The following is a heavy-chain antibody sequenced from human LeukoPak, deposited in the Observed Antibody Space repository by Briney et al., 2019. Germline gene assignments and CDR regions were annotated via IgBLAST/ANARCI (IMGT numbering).Heavy chain of an antibody. CDR1: VVTFSSYA. CDR2: IIPIFGTA. D-gene: IGHD6-13*01. Sequence: SVKLSCKASVVTFSSYAITWVRQAPRQELEWMGGIIPIFGTANYAQKFQGRVTITADEYTSTAYMELSSLRSEDTAVYYCARGDSSSWEYWGQGTLVTVSS. CDR3: ARGDSSSWEY. V-gene: IGHV1-69*13. J-gene: IGHJ4*02.